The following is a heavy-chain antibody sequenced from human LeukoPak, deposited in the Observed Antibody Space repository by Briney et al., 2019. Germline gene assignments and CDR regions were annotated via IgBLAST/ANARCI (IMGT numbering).Heavy chain of an antibody. CDR3: ARGGTSDWPLDH. Sequence: ASVKVSCKASGYTFSDYAMHWVRQAPGQRFEWMGWIDAGNGDTRYSQKFQGRVTITRDTSASTAYIELRSLRSEDTAMYYCARGGTSDWPLDHWGQETQVTISS. J-gene: IGHJ4*02. D-gene: IGHD2-2*01. V-gene: IGHV1-3*01. CDR2: IDAGNGDT. CDR1: GYTFSDYA.